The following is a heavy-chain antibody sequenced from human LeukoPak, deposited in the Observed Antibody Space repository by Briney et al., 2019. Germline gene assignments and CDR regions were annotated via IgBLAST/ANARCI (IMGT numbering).Heavy chain of an antibody. Sequence: TSETLSLTCTVSGGSISSYYWSWIRQPPGKGLEWIGEINHSGSTNYNPSLKSRVTISVDTSKNQFSLKLSSVTAADTAVYHCARDNWNYGSSMDVWGQGTTVTVSS. CDR1: GGSISSYY. D-gene: IGHD1-7*01. J-gene: IGHJ6*02. CDR3: ARDNWNYGSSMDV. CDR2: INHSGST. V-gene: IGHV4-59*01.